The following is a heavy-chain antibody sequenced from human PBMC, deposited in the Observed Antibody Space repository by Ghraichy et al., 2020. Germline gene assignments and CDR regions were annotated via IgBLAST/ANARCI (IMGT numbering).Heavy chain of an antibody. D-gene: IGHD3-9*01. J-gene: IGHJ4*02. CDR2: RSAYNGNT. Sequence: ASVKVSCKASGYTFTSYGISWVRQAPGQGVEGMGWRSAYNGNTNYAQKLQGRVTMTTDTSTSTAYMELRSLRSDDTAVYYCARGPLLRYFDWLLPFEYWGQGTLVTVAS. CDR3: ARGPLLRYFDWLLPFEY. CDR1: GYTFTSYG. V-gene: IGHV1-18*01.